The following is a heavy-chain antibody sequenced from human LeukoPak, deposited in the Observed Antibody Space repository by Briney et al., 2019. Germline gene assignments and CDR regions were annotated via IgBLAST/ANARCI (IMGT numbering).Heavy chain of an antibody. CDR2: IVSNGDST. J-gene: IGHJ4*02. Sequence: GGSLRLSCAASGFTFSNYAMHWVRQAPGKGLEYVSTIVSNGDSTYYANSVKGRFTISRDNSRTTLYLQMASLRVEDMAVYYCARGVTYSDSSGYLFDSWGQGILVTVSS. CDR3: ARGVTYSDSSGYLFDS. CDR1: GFTFSNYA. V-gene: IGHV3-64*01. D-gene: IGHD3-22*01.